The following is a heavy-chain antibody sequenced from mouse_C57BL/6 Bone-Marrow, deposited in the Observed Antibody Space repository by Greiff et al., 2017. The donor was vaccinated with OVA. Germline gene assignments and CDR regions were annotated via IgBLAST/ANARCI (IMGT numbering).Heavy chain of an antibody. J-gene: IGHJ1*03. V-gene: IGHV3-6*01. Sequence: VQLKESGPGLVKPSQSLSLTCSVTGYSITSGYYWNWIRQFPGNKLEWMGYISYDGSNNYNPSLKNRISITRDTSKNQFFLKLNSVTTEDTATYYCARRYGSSYGYFDVWGTGTTVTVPS. CDR2: ISYDGSN. D-gene: IGHD1-1*01. CDR3: ARRYGSSYGYFDV. CDR1: GYSITSGYY.